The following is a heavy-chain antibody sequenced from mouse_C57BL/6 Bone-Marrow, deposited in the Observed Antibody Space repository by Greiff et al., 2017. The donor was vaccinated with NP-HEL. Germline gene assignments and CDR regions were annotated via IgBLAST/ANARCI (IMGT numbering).Heavy chain of an antibody. CDR3: TRHPGLFDY. CDR2: IDPETGGT. CDR1: GYTFTDYE. J-gene: IGHJ2*01. Sequence: VHLVESGAELVRPGASVTLSCKASGYTFTDYEMHWVKQTPVHGLEWIGAIDPETGGTAYNQKFKGKAILTADKSSSTAYMELRSLTSEDSAVYYCTRHPGLFDYWGQGTTLTVSS. V-gene: IGHV1-15*01.